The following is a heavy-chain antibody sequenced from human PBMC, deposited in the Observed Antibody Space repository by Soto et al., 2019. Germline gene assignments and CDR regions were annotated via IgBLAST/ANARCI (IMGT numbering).Heavy chain of an antibody. CDR1: GGSISSGGYY. CDR2: ISYTETT. J-gene: IGHJ4*02. V-gene: IGHV4-39*01. CDR3: VSFPIFRFPHGPIEY. Sequence: SETLSLTCTVSGGSISSGGYYWSWIRQTPGKGLEWIATISYTETTYYNPSLKSRVAISVDLSKNQFSLRLNSMTAADTAVYYCVSFPIFRFPHGPIEYRGPGVLVTRSS. D-gene: IGHD3-3*01.